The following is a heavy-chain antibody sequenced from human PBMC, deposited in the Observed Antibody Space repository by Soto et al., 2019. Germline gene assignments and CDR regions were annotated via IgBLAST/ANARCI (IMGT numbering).Heavy chain of an antibody. J-gene: IGHJ4*02. Sequence: QAQLHQWGAGLLKPSETLSLTCAVSGGSLSFYYWNWIRQPPGKELEWIGEINHSGSTNYNSSLKSRVTMSVDTSKNQFSLKLSSVTAADTAVYYCATRFYDTSGYYLFYFDSWGQGTPVTVSS. CDR2: INHSGST. D-gene: IGHD3-22*01. CDR3: ATRFYDTSGYYLFYFDS. V-gene: IGHV4-34*01. CDR1: GGSLSFYY.